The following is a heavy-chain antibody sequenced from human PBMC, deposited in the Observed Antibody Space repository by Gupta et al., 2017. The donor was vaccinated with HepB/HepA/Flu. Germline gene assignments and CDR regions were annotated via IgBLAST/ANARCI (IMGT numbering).Heavy chain of an antibody. J-gene: IGHJ5*02. Sequence: QVQLVESGGGVVQPGRSLSLSCAAAGSSFSNYGMDWVRQAPGKGLDWVAIIWHEGNDQQEAETEKGRLNISRDKSKNTLEAQIKRRRVEDTAVYYCARDVGGIRPDGTLGGCDPWVQGPLGTGSS. CDR1: GSSFSNYG. CDR3: ARDVGGIRPDGTLGGCDP. V-gene: IGHV3-33*01. D-gene: IGHD3-16*01. CDR2: IWHEGNDQ.